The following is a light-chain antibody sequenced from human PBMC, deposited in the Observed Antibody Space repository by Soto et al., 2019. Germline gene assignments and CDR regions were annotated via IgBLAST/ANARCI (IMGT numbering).Light chain of an antibody. V-gene: IGLV1-40*01. J-gene: IGLJ3*02. CDR2: GNN. CDR1: SSNIGAGYD. Sequence: QSVLTQPPSVSGAPGQRVTISCTGSSSNIGAGYDVHWYQQLPGTAPKLLIFGNNNRPSGVPDRFSGSKSGTSASLAITGLQAEDGADYYCQSYASSLSGWVFGGGTKPTVL. CDR3: QSYASSLSGWV.